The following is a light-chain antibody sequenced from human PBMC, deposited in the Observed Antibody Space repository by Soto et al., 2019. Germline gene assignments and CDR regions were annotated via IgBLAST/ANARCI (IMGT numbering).Light chain of an antibody. CDR3: SSYTSSSTLYV. Sequence: QSALTQPASVSGSPGQSITMSCAGTSSDIGGYNYVSWYQQHPGKAPKVMIYEVSNRPSGVSNRFSGSKSGNTASLTISGPQAEDEADYYCSSYTSSSTLYVFGSGTKV. J-gene: IGLJ1*01. V-gene: IGLV2-14*01. CDR2: EVS. CDR1: SSDIGGYNY.